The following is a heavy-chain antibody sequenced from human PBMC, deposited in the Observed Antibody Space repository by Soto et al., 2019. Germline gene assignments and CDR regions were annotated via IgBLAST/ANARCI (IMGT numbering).Heavy chain of an antibody. CDR3: ASLDYYDSSGYYTPPY. J-gene: IGHJ4*02. D-gene: IGHD3-22*01. Sequence: ASLKVSCKASVYTFTSYAMHCVRPAPGQRLEWMGWINAGNGNTKYSQKFQGRVTITADKSTSTAYMELSSLRSEDTAVYYCASLDYYDSSGYYTPPYWGQGTLVTFSS. V-gene: IGHV1-3*01. CDR1: VYTFTSYA. CDR2: INAGNGNT.